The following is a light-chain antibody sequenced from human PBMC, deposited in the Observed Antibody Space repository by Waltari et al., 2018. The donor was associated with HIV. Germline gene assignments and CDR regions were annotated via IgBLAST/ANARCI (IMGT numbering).Light chain of an antibody. J-gene: IGLJ2*01. CDR2: EVS. CDR1: SSDVGSYNR. V-gene: IGLV2-18*02. Sequence: QSALTQPPSVSGSPGQSVTISCTGSSSDVGSYNRVSWYQQPPGTAPKLMIYEVSNRPSGVPCRFSGSKSGNTASLIISGLQAEDEADYYCSSYTSSNLVFGGGTKLTVL. CDR3: SSYTSSNLV.